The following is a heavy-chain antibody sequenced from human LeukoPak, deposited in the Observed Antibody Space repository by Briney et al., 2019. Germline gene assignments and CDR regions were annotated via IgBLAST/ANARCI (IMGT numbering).Heavy chain of an antibody. CDR3: AKGARVGSGNYYFDY. D-gene: IGHD1-1*01. Sequence: PGGSLRLSCAASGFXFSTYAMSWVRQAPGKGLEWVSAISRSGGSTYYADSVKGRFTISRDNSENTLYLQMNSLRAEDTAVYYCAKGARVGSGNYYFDYWGQGTLVTVSS. CDR1: GFXFSTYA. V-gene: IGHV3-23*01. J-gene: IGHJ4*02. CDR2: ISRSGGST.